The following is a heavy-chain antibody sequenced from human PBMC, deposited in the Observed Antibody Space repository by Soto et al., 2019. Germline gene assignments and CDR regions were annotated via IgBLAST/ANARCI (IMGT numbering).Heavy chain of an antibody. Sequence: PGGSLRLSCAASGFTVSSNYMSWVRQAPGKGLEWVSAIYSGGSTYYADSVKGRFTISRDNSKNTLYLQMNSLRAEDTAVYYCASGYSYGYSGYWGQGTLVTVSS. CDR2: IYSGGST. D-gene: IGHD5-18*01. J-gene: IGHJ4*02. CDR1: GFTVSSNY. V-gene: IGHV3-53*01. CDR3: ASGYSYGYSGY.